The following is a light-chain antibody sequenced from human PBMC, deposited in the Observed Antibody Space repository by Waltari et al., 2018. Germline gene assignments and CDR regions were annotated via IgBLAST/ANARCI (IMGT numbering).Light chain of an antibody. Sequence: SYALTQPPSVSVAPGKTARITCGGDNIGSKAGHWYQQKAGQAPVLVVYDDIERPSGIPERFSGSNSGNTATLTIGRVEAGDEADYFCQVWESSTDHFWVFGGGTKPTVL. J-gene: IGLJ3*02. CDR3: QVWESSTDHFWV. CDR2: DDI. V-gene: IGLV3-21*03. CDR1: NIGSKA.